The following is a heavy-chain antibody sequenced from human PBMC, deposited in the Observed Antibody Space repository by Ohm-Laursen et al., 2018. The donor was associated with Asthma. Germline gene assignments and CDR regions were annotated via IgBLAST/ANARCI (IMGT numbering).Heavy chain of an antibody. CDR3: ARERGITIFGVVSNYFDY. Sequence: SVKVSCKASGYTFTSYGISWVRPAPGQGLEWMGWISAYNGNTNYAQKLQGRVTMTTDTSTSTAYMELRSLRSDDTAVYYCARERGITIFGVVSNYFDYWGQGTLVTVSS. CDR1: GYTFTSYG. V-gene: IGHV1-18*01. D-gene: IGHD3-3*01. CDR2: ISAYNGNT. J-gene: IGHJ4*02.